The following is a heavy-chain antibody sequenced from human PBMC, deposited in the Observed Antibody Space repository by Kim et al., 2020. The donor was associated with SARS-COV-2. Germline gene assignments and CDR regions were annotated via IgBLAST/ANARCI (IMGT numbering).Heavy chain of an antibody. V-gene: IGHV3-7*01. CDR3: ASAGGEI. Sequence: GSLRLSCAASGFTFNTYWMNWVRQTPSKGLEWVASIKSDGGEKNYVDSVKGRFTISRDNAKNSLYLQMNSLRAEDTAMYYCASAGGEIWGQGTLVTVSS. J-gene: IGHJ4*02. D-gene: IGHD3-16*01. CDR1: GFTFNTYW. CDR2: IKSDGGEK.